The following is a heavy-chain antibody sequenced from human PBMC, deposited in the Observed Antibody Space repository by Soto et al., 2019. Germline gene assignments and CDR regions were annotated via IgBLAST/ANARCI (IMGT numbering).Heavy chain of an antibody. V-gene: IGHV3-9*01. J-gene: IGHJ1*01. Sequence: EVQLVESGGGLVQPGRSLRLSCAASGFTFADYAMHWVRQVPGKGLEWVSGINWNSGSIGHADSVKGRIAISRDNAKNSLHLQMNSLRAEDTAFYYCVKDESINWYSGHFRHWGQGTLVTVSS. CDR3: VKDESINWYSGHFRH. D-gene: IGHD6-13*01. CDR1: GFTFADYA. CDR2: INWNSGSI.